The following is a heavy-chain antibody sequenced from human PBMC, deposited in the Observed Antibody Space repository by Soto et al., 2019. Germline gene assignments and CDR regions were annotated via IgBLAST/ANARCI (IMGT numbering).Heavy chain of an antibody. CDR1: GFSLSASGID. J-gene: IGHJ3*01. CDR3: ARSYNDYYPGALDL. CDR2: IYWDDEK. V-gene: IGHV2-5*02. D-gene: IGHD3-3*01. Sequence: QITLKESGPAVVKPTETLTLTCNFCGFSLSASGIDVSWIRQPPGKGLEWLAVIYWDDEKRYRPSLQSRVTITKDTSKNQVVLTMTNMDSVDTATYYCARSYNDYYPGALDLWGQGTMVSVSS.